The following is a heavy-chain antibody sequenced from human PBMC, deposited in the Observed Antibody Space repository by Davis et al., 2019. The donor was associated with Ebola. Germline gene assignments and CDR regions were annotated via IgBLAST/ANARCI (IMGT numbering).Heavy chain of an antibody. Sequence: PSETLSLTCAVYGGSFSAYYWSWIRQPPGKGLEWIGYIYYSGSTNYNPSLKSRVTISVDTSKNQFSLKLSSVTAADTAVYYCARSKNPHYYYYMDVWGKGTTVTVSS. CDR1: GGSFSAYY. CDR2: IYYSGST. J-gene: IGHJ6*03. CDR3: ARSKNPHYYYYMDV. V-gene: IGHV4-59*08. D-gene: IGHD2/OR15-2a*01.